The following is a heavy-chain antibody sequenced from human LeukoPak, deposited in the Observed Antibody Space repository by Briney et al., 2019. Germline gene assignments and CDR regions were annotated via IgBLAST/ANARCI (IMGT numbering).Heavy chain of an antibody. CDR3: ASDRRIAAAGTWGDVWFDP. J-gene: IGHJ5*02. D-gene: IGHD6-13*01. Sequence: ASVKVSCKASGYTFTGYYTHWVRQAPGQGLEWMGWINPNSGGTNYAQKFQGRVTMTRDTSISTAYMELSRLRSDDTAVYYCASDRRIAAAGTWGDVWFDPWGQGTLVTVSS. CDR1: GYTFTGYY. V-gene: IGHV1-2*02. CDR2: INPNSGGT.